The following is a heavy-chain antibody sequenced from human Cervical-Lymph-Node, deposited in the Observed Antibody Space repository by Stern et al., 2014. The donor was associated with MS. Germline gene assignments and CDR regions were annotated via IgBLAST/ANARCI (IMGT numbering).Heavy chain of an antibody. CDR3: ARDRNSYGFGLDY. Sequence: QVQLVQSGGGVVQPGRSLRLSCTASGFTFSSYAMHWVRQAPGKGLEWVAVISYHGSDEYYADSVNVRFAISRDYSKNTLYLQMNSLRAEYSSVYYCARDRNSYGFGLDYWGQGTLVTVSS. D-gene: IGHD5-18*01. V-gene: IGHV3-30*09. J-gene: IGHJ4*02. CDR2: ISYHGSDE. CDR1: GFTFSSYA.